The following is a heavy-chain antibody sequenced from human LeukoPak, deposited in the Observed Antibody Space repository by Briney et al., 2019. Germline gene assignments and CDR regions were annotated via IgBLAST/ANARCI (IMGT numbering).Heavy chain of an antibody. D-gene: IGHD4-11*01. J-gene: IGHJ6*03. CDR3: ARVMMGATVTTFHYYCMDV. V-gene: IGHV3-21*01. CDR2: ITSSSSHI. CDR1: GFTFSHYS. Sequence: PGGSLRLSCAASGFTFSHYSIDWVCQAPGKGLERVASITSSSSHIYYADSVKGRFTISRDNAKNALYLQMNSLRAEDTAIYYCARVMMGATVTTFHYYCMDVWGVGTTVTVSS.